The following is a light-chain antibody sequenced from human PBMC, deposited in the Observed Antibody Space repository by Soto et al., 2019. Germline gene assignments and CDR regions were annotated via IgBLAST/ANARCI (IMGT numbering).Light chain of an antibody. J-gene: IGLJ1*01. CDR3: CSYAGSSTYV. V-gene: IGLV2-23*01. Sequence: QSALTQPASVSGSPGQSITISCTGTSSDVGSYNLVSWYQQHPGKAPKLMIYEGSNRPSGVSNRCSGSKSGNTASPTISGLQAEDEADYYCCSYAGSSTYVFGTGTKLTVL. CDR2: EGS. CDR1: SSDVGSYNL.